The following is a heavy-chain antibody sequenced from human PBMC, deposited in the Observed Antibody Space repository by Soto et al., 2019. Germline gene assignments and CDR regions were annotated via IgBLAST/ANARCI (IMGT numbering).Heavy chain of an antibody. J-gene: IGHJ4*02. CDR3: ARPPGYISDWYYFDL. Sequence: SVKVSCKASGGTFSSYAISWVRQAPGQGLEWMGGIIPIFGTANYAQKFQGRVTITADESTSTAYMELSSLRSEDTAVYYCARPPGYISDWYYFDLWGQGTLVTVSS. D-gene: IGHD3-9*01. V-gene: IGHV1-69*13. CDR2: IIPIFGTA. CDR1: GGTFSSYA.